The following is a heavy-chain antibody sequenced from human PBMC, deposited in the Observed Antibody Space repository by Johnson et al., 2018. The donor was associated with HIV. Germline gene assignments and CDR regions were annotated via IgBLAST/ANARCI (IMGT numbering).Heavy chain of an antibody. D-gene: IGHD3-10*01. CDR1: GFTVSSNY. CDR3: GRAKGNSYYGSGHDAFDI. CDR2: LYSGGST. V-gene: IGHV3-66*02. J-gene: IGHJ3*02. Sequence: VQLAESGGGLVQPGGSLRLSCAASGFTVSSNYMTWVRQAPGKGLEWVSILYSGGSTYYADSVKGRFSISRDNSKNTLFLQLNSLRAEDTAVYYCGRAKGNSYYGSGHDAFDIWGRGTIVTVSS.